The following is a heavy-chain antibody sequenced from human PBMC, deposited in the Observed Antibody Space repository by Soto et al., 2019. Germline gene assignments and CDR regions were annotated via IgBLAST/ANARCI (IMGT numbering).Heavy chain of an antibody. CDR1: GFDASVNY. CDR2: INSGGST. CDR3: VRENYSYGMAV. J-gene: IGHJ6*02. V-gene: IGHV3-66*01. Sequence: EVQLVESGGTLVQPGGSLRLSCAASGFDASVNYMTWVRQAPGKGLEWVSAINSGGSTFYADSVKGRFTISRDNSKNTLYLQMNSLRVEDTAMYYCVRENYSYGMAVWGQGTAVTVSS.